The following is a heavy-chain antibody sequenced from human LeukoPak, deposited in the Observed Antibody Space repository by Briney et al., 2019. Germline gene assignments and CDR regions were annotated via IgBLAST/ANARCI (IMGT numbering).Heavy chain of an antibody. D-gene: IGHD3-22*01. CDR1: GYTFTRFY. Sequence: ASVKVSCKASGYTFTRFYMHWVRQAPGQGLEWMGIINPSGGSTSYTQKFQGRATITTDTSTTTVYMELSSLRSEDTAVYYCARASDSSGYYAPQHYFDYWGQGTPVTVSS. J-gene: IGHJ4*02. V-gene: IGHV1-46*03. CDR2: INPSGGST. CDR3: ARASDSSGYYAPQHYFDY.